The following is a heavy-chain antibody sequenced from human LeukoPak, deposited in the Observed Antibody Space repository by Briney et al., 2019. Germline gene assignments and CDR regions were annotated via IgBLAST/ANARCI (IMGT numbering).Heavy chain of an antibody. CDR1: GGTFSSYA. CDR2: ISAYNGNT. CDR3: ARTLPEVRGVIIPRGNDY. V-gene: IGHV1-18*01. J-gene: IGHJ4*02. Sequence: ASVKVFCKASGGTFSSYAISWVRQAPGQGLEWMGWISAYNGNTNYAQKLQGRVTMTTDTSTSTAYMELRSLRSDDTAVYYCARTLPEVRGVIIPRGNDYWGQGTLVTVSS. D-gene: IGHD3-10*01.